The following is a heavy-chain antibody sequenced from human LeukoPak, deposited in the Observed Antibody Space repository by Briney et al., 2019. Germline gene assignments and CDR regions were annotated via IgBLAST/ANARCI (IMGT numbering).Heavy chain of an antibody. CDR1: GFTFSSYG. CDR3: AKGLDTAMVYYYYGMDV. J-gene: IGHJ6*02. V-gene: IGHV3-33*06. Sequence: PGRSLRLSCAASGFTFSSYGMHWVRQAPGKGLEWVAVIWYDGSNKYYADSVKGRFTISRDNSKNTLYLQMNSLRAEDTAVYYCAKGLDTAMVYYYYGMDVWGQGTTVTVSS. D-gene: IGHD5-18*01. CDR2: IWYDGSNK.